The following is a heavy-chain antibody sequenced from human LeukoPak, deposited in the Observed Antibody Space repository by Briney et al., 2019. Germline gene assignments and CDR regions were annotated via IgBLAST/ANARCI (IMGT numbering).Heavy chain of an antibody. CDR2: INHSGST. CDR1: GGSFSGYY. D-gene: IGHD6-19*01. J-gene: IGHJ4*02. Sequence: SETLSLTCAVYGGSFSGYYWSWIRQPPGKGLEWIGEINHSGSTNYNPSLKSRVTISVDTSKNQFSLKLSSVTAADTAVYYCAGSYSSGPYGWGQGTLVTVSS. CDR3: AGSYSSGPYG. V-gene: IGHV4-34*01.